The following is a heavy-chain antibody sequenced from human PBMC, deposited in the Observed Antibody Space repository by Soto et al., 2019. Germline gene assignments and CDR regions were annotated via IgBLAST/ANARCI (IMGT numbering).Heavy chain of an antibody. V-gene: IGHV3-49*04. CDR1: GFTLGDYA. CDR2: IRSKSYGGTT. D-gene: IGHD3-9*01. CDR3: TRALTYYAIRSRPAGDV. J-gene: IGHJ6*02. Sequence: GGSLRLSCTGSGFTLGDYAMSWVRQAPGKGLEWVGFIRSKSYGGTTVYAASVKGRYTISRDDSKNIAYLQMNSLKTEDTAVYYCTRALTYYAIRSRPAGDVWGQGTTVTVSS.